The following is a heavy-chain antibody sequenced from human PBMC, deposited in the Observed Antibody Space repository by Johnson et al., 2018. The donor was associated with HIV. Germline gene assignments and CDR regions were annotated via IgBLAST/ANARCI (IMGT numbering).Heavy chain of an antibody. CDR3: AKESKWESRTPHAFDM. CDR1: GFTFDDYA. Sequence: QVQLVESGGGLVQPGRSLRLSCAASGFTFDDYAMHWVRQAPGKGLEWVSVIYSGGSTYYADSVTGRFTISRDNSKNTLYLQMKSLRPEDTAVYYCAKESKWESRTPHAFDMWGQGTMVTVSS. D-gene: IGHD1-26*01. J-gene: IGHJ3*02. CDR2: IYSGGST. V-gene: IGHV3-NL1*01.